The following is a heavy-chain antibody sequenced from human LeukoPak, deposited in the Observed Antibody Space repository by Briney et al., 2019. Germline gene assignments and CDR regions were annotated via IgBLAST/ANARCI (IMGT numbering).Heavy chain of an antibody. CDR3: AKDDQNRGSYFRAHSQGAFDI. Sequence: GGSLRLSWAASGFTFSSYAMSWVRQAPGKGLGWVSAISGSGGSTYYADSVKGRFTISRDNSKNTLYLQMNSLRAEDTAVYYCAKDDQNRGSYFRAHSQGAFDIWGQGTMVTVSS. CDR2: ISGSGGST. D-gene: IGHD1-26*01. V-gene: IGHV3-23*01. J-gene: IGHJ3*02. CDR1: GFTFSSYA.